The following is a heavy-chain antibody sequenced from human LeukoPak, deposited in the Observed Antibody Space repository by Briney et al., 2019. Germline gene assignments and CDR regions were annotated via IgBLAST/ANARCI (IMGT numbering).Heavy chain of an antibody. CDR3: ARAGPSYAFDI. Sequence: GGSLRLSCAASGFTVSSNYMSWVRQAPGKGLEWVSVIYSGGSTYYADSVKGRFTISRDNSKNTLYLQMNSLRAEDTAVYYCARAGPSYAFDIWGPGTMVTVSS. D-gene: IGHD6-6*01. V-gene: IGHV3-66*02. CDR1: GFTVSSNY. CDR2: IYSGGST. J-gene: IGHJ3*02.